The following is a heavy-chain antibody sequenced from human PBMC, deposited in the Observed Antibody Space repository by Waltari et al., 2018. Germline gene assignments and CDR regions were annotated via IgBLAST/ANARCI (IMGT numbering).Heavy chain of an antibody. D-gene: IGHD2-15*01. CDR3: ARDQSSRGGGRGLWDDH. CDR1: GCSISGYY. Sequence: QVQLQESGPGLVKPSETLSLSCTVSGCSISGYYWNWIRQPPGKGLEWIGYISHSESTNYNPSLKSRVTISLDTSRNQFSLKLSSVTAADTAVYYCARDQSSRGGGRGLWDDHWGQGILVTVSS. J-gene: IGHJ4*02. V-gene: IGHV4-59*01. CDR2: ISHSEST.